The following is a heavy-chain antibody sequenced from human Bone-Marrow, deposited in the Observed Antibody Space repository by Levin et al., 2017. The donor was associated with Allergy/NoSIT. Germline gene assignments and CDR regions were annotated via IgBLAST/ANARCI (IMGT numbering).Heavy chain of an antibody. V-gene: IGHV3-48*04. CDR2: ISSTSSTI. CDR1: GFTFSSYS. Sequence: GGSLRLSCAASGFTFSSYSMNWVRQAPGKGLEWVSYISSTSSTIYYADSVKGRFAISRDNAKSSLYLQMNSLRAEETAVYYCARDMYSAWTMISFDYWGQGTLVTVSS. J-gene: IGHJ4*02. CDR3: ARDMYSAWTMISFDY. D-gene: IGHD1-26*01.